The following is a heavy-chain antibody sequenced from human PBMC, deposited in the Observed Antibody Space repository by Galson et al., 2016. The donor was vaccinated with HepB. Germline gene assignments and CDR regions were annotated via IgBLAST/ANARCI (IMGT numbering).Heavy chain of an antibody. V-gene: IGHV3-30-3*01. CDR3: ARENYYERSGYWIPSGFDP. CDR2: ISYDGGNN. J-gene: IGHJ5*02. D-gene: IGHD3-22*01. Sequence: SLRLSCAASGFTFARYAMHWVRQAPGKGLEWVAFISYDGGNNNYADSVKGRFSISRDNSENTLYLQMSSLRVEDTALYYCARENYYERSGYWIPSGFDPWGQGILVTVSS. CDR1: GFTFARYA.